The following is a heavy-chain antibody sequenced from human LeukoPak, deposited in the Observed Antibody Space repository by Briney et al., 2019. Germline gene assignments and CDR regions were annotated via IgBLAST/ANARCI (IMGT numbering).Heavy chain of an antibody. CDR1: GYTFTSYG. CDR2: ISAYNGNT. D-gene: IGHD6-25*01. Sequence: ASVKVSCKASGYTFTSYGISWVRQAPGQGLEWMGWISAYNGNTNYAQKLQGRVTMTTDTSTSTAYMELRSLRSDDTAVHYCARDLPGSGYYYYYYGMDVWGQGTTVTVSS. J-gene: IGHJ6*02. V-gene: IGHV1-18*01. CDR3: ARDLPGSGYYYYYYGMDV.